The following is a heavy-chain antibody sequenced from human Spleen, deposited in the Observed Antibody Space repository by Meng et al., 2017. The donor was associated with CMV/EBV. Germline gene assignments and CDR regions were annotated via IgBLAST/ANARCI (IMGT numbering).Heavy chain of an antibody. Sequence: WKASGYTFTDAYVHGGRQAPGHGLEWMGCINPHSGDADLALKFQSRVSITRDTSINTVYLDMGSLRSDDTAVYYCAKAFRSTSFLDFWGQGTLVTVSS. J-gene: IGHJ4*02. V-gene: IGHV1-2*02. D-gene: IGHD5/OR15-5a*01. CDR3: AKAFRSTSFLDF. CDR1: GYTFTDAY. CDR2: INPHSGDA.